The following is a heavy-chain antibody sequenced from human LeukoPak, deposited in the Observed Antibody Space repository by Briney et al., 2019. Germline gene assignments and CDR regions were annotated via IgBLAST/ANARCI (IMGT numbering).Heavy chain of an antibody. J-gene: IGHJ4*02. CDR3: AKNRGKGAVSGTGEIDY. D-gene: IGHD6-19*01. V-gene: IGHV3-23*01. CDR2: LSATVSDGGA. Sequence: GGSLRLSCAASAFTFSNYAMSWVRQAPGKGLEWVSTLSATVSDGGAYYADSVKGRFTISRDNSKNTLHLQMNSLGDEDTAMYYCAKNRGKGAVSGTGEIDYWGQGTLVTVSS. CDR1: AFTFSNYA.